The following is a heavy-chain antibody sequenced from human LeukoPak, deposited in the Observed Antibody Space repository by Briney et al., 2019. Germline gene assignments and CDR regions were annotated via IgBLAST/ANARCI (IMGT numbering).Heavy chain of an antibody. Sequence: ASVKVSCKASGYTFTSYAMNWVRQAPGQGLEWMGWINTNTGNPTYAQGFTGRFVFSLDTSVSTAYLQISSLKAEDTAVYYCAREGYGDYLYYYYYMDVWGKGTTVTVSS. V-gene: IGHV7-4-1*02. CDR2: INTNTGNP. J-gene: IGHJ6*03. CDR1: GYTFTSYA. CDR3: AREGYGDYLYYYYYMDV. D-gene: IGHD4-17*01.